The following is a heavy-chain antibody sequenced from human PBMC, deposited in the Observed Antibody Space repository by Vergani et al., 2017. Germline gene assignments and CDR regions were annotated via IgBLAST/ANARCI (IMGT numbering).Heavy chain of an antibody. Sequence: QITLKESGPTLVKPTQTLTLTCTFSGFSLSTSGVGVGWIRQPPGKALEWLALIYWNDDKRYSPSLKSRLTITKDTSKNQVVLTMTNMDPVDTATYYCAHAKRGLDAFDIWCQGTMVIVSS. CDR3: AHAKRGLDAFDI. CDR2: IYWNDDK. D-gene: IGHD3-10*01. V-gene: IGHV2-5*01. J-gene: IGHJ3*02. CDR1: GFSLSTSGVG.